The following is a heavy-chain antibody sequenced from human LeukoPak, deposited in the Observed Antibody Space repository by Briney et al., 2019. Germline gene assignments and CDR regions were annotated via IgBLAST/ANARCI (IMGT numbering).Heavy chain of an antibody. CDR1: GFNFDDYT. D-gene: IGHD3-10*02. Sequence: GGSLRLSCAASGFNFDDYTIHWVRQVPGKGLEWVSLINRRGHTYYADSVKGRFTISRDNSRNSVSLQMNSLRAEDTAVYYCAELGITMIGGVWGKGTTVTISS. CDR3: AELGITMIGGV. J-gene: IGHJ6*04. V-gene: IGHV3-43*01. CDR2: INRRGHT.